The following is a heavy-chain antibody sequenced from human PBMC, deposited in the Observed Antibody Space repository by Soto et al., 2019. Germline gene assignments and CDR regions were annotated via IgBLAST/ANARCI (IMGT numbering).Heavy chain of an antibody. D-gene: IGHD3-10*01. CDR1: GYTFTGYY. Sequence: QVQLVQSGAEVKKPGASVKVSCKASGYTFTGYYMHWVRQAPGQGLEWMGWINPNSGGTNYAQKFQGWVTMTRDTSISTAYMELSRLRSDDTAVYYCARQVYGYGFAYYFDYWGQGTLVTVSS. CDR3: ARQVYGYGFAYYFDY. CDR2: INPNSGGT. J-gene: IGHJ4*02. V-gene: IGHV1-2*04.